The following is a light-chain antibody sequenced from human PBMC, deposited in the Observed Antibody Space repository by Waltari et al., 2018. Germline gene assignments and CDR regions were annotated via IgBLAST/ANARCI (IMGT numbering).Light chain of an antibody. CDR2: KAS. Sequence: DIQMTQSPSTLSASVGDRVTIPCRASQSISSWLAWYQQKPGKAPKLLIYKASSLESGVPSRFSGSGSGTEFTLTISSLQPDDFATYYCQQYNSYPYTFGQGPSWRSN. CDR1: QSISSW. V-gene: IGKV1-5*03. J-gene: IGKJ2*01. CDR3: QQYNSYPYT.